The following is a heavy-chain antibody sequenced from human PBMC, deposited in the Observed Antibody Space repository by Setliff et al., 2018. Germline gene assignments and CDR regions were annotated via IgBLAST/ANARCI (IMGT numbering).Heavy chain of an antibody. Sequence: SETLSLTCSVSGDSITRSGYYWGWVRQSPGKRLEWIGSMYYIGSYDYNPSLKSRVTISLDTSKNQFSLKLTSVTAADTAVYYRARSHHLVLTNWFDAWGQGIRVTVSS. V-gene: IGHV4-39*07. CDR3: ARSHHLVLTNWFDA. D-gene: IGHD1-26*01. CDR1: GDSITRSGYY. J-gene: IGHJ5*02. CDR2: MYYIGSY.